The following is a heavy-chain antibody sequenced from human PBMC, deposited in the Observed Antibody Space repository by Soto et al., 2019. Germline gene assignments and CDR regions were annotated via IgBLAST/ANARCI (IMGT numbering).Heavy chain of an antibody. CDR2: ISSDGSNK. CDR1: GFTFSSYG. CDR3: AKGALKKYYDFWSGYQYYFDY. J-gene: IGHJ4*02. Sequence: QVQLVESGGGVVQPGRSLRLSCAAPGFTFSSYGMHWVRQAPGKGLEWVAVISSDGSNKYYADSVKGRFTISRDNSKNTLYLQMNSLRAEDTAVYYCAKGALKKYYDFWSGYQYYFDYWGQGTLVTVSS. V-gene: IGHV3-30*18. D-gene: IGHD3-3*01.